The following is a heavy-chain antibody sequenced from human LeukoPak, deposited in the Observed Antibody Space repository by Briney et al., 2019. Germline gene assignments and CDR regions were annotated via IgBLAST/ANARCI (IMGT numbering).Heavy chain of an antibody. CDR3: ASDRYFDL. CDR1: GFTISSYW. V-gene: IGHV3-74*01. Sequence: GGSLRLSCAASGFTISSYWMHWVRQAPGKGLVWVSGIKSDGITTYYADSVKGRFTISRDTAKNTLYLQMSSLRAEDTAGYYCASDRYFDLWGRGTLVTGAS. CDR2: IKSDGITT. J-gene: IGHJ2*01.